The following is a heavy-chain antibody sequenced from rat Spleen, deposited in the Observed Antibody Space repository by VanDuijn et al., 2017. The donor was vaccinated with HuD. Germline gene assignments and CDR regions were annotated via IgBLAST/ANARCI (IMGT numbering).Heavy chain of an antibody. Sequence: EVQLQESGPGLVKPSQSLSLTCSVTGYSITSSYRWNWIRKFPGNKLEWMGYINSAGSTNYNPSLKSRISITRDTSKNQFFLQLTSVTTEDTASYYCARDYWFAYWGQGTLVTVSS. CDR2: INSAGST. CDR1: GYSITSSYR. V-gene: IGHV3-3*01. CDR3: ARDYWFAY. J-gene: IGHJ3*01.